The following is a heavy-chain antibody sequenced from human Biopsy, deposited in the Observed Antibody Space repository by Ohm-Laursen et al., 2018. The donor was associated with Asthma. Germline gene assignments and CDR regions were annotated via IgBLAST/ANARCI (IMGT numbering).Heavy chain of an antibody. CDR2: ISVYNGNT. J-gene: IGHJ6*02. V-gene: IGHV1-18*01. CDR3: ARAVDYSHYYGIDV. D-gene: IGHD3-10*01. Sequence: SVKVSCKTSGYTFNSAGITWVRQAPGQGLEWMGWISVYNGNTKVAQKPQDRVTMITDTSTSTAYMELRSLRSDDTAVDFCARAVDYSHYYGIDVWGQGTTVTVS. CDR1: GYTFNSAG.